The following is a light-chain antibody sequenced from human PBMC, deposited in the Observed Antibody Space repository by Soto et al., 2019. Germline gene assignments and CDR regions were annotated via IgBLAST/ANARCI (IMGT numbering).Light chain of an antibody. J-gene: IGKJ2*01. CDR1: QSVSSSY. V-gene: IGKV3-20*01. Sequence: EIVLTQSPGTLSLSPGERATLSCRASQSVSSSYLAWYQHKPGQAPSLLIYGASSRATGIPDRFSGSGSGTDFTLTISRLEPEDFAVYYCQQYGSSPPTFGEGTKVEIK. CDR2: GAS. CDR3: QQYGSSPPT.